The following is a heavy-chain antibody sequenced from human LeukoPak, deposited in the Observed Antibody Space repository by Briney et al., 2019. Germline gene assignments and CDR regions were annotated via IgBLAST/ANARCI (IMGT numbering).Heavy chain of an antibody. D-gene: IGHD3-22*01. CDR3: ARGDYYQFGY. V-gene: IGHV3-74*01. J-gene: IGHJ4*02. CDR2: IYSDGSST. Sequence: GGSLRLSCAASGFTFSSYWMHWVRQAPGKGLLWVSRIYSDGSSTIYADSVQGRFTISRDNAKNTLYLQMNSLSAEDTAVYYCARGDYYQFGYWGQGTLVTVSS. CDR1: GFTFSSYW.